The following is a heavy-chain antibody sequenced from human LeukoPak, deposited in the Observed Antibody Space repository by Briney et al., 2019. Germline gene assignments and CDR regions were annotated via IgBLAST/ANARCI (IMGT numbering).Heavy chain of an antibody. CDR2: IIPIFGIA. J-gene: IGHJ1*01. CDR1: GGTFSSYA. CDR3: ARDGMGYCSGGSCRPAEYFQH. D-gene: IGHD2-15*01. Sequence: ASVEVSCKASGGTFSSYAISWVRQAPGQGLEWMGRIIPIFGIANYAQKFQGRVTITADKSTSTAYMELSSLRSEDTAVYYCARDGMGYCSGGSCRPAEYFQHWGQGTLVTVSS. V-gene: IGHV1-69*04.